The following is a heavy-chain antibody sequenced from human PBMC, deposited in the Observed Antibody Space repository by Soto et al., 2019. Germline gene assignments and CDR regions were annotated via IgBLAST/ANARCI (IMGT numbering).Heavy chain of an antibody. J-gene: IGHJ1*01. CDR3: AISEDFQH. CDR2: IYYSGRT. Sequence: QLQLQESGPGLVKPSETLSLTCTVSNGSIRSSSYYWGWIRQPPGKGLEWIGSIYYSGRTYYNPSLKSRVTISVDTSKNQFFLTLRSVTAADTAVYYCAISEDFQHWGQGTLVTVSS. V-gene: IGHV4-39*01. CDR1: NGSIRSSSYY.